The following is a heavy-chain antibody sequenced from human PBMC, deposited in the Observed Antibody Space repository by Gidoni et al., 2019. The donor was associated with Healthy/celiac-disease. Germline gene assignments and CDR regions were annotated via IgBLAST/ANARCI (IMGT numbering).Heavy chain of an antibody. CDR2: ISYDGSNK. J-gene: IGHJ1*01. V-gene: IGHV3-30*18. CDR1: GFTFSSYG. CDR3: AKAAYGYSSSSGYFQH. Sequence: QVQLVESGGGVVQPGRSLRLSCAASGFTFSSYGMHWVRQAPGKGLEWVAVISYDGSNKYYADSVKGRFTISRDNSKNTLYLQMNSLRAEDTAVYYCAKAAYGYSSSSGYFQHWGQGTLVTVSS. D-gene: IGHD6-13*01.